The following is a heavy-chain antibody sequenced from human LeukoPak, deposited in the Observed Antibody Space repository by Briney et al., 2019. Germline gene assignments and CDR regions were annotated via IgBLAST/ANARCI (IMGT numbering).Heavy chain of an antibody. CDR1: GDSVSSNSAA. CDR2: TYYRSKWYN. CDR3: TRVHSRGQDVVFDI. J-gene: IGHJ3*02. Sequence: SQTLSLTCAISGDSVSSNSAAWTWLRQSPSRGLEWLGRTYYRSKWYNDYAVSVKSRITINPDTSKNQFSLQLNSVTPEDTAVYYCTRVHSRGQDVVFDIWGQGTMVTVSS. V-gene: IGHV6-1*01. D-gene: IGHD6-19*01.